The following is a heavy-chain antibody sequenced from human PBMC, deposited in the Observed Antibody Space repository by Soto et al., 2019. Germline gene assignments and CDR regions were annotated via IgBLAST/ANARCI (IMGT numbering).Heavy chain of an antibody. D-gene: IGHD2-2*01. CDR2: IRSKGNTYAT. Sequence: EVQLVETGGGWFQPGGSLKLSCAASGFALSGSTMHWVRQASGKGLEWVGRIRSKGNTYATSYAASVQGRFTISRDVSKNTAFLEMNSLKTEETAVYYCTKPIPASVYYYGMDGWGPGTRVTVSS. CDR1: GFALSGST. J-gene: IGHJ6*02. V-gene: IGHV3-73*02. CDR3: TKPIPASVYYYGMDG.